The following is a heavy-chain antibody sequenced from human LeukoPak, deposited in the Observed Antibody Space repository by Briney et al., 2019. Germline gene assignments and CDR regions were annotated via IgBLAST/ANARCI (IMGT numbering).Heavy chain of an antibody. J-gene: IGHJ4*02. CDR2: IIPIFGTA. CDR1: GGTFSSYA. Sequence: VASVKVSCKASGGTFSSYAISWVRQAPGQGLEWMGGIIPIFGTANYAQKFQGRVTITTDESTSTAYMELSSLRSEDTAVYYCARGGYCSSTSCYFLGDNYYFDYWGQGTLVTVSS. D-gene: IGHD2-2*01. CDR3: ARGGYCSSTSCYFLGDNYYFDY. V-gene: IGHV1-69*05.